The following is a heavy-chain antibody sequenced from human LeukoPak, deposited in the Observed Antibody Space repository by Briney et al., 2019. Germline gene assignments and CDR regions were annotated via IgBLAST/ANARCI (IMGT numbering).Heavy chain of an antibody. D-gene: IGHD3-3*01. J-gene: IGHJ6*02. Sequence: PSETLSLTCTVSGGSISSYYWSWIRQPPGKGLEWIGYIYYSGSTNYNPSLKSRVTISADTSKNQFSLKLSFVTAADTAVYYCARGGRLSHGMDVWGQGTTVTVSS. CDR3: ARGGRLSHGMDV. CDR2: IYYSGST. V-gene: IGHV4-59*12. CDR1: GGSISSYY.